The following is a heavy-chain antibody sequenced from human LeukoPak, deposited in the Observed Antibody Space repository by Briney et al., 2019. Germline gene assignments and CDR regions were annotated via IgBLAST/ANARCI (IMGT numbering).Heavy chain of an antibody. J-gene: IGHJ6*02. V-gene: IGHV3-30*03. Sequence: GGSLRLSCAASGFTFSSYGMHWVRQAPGKGLEWVAVISYDGSNKYYADSVKGRFTISRDNSKNTLYLQMNSLRAEDTAVYYCARVPLGVVVAATHYGMDVWGQGTTVTVSS. CDR1: GFTFSSYG. CDR3: ARVPLGVVVAATHYGMDV. CDR2: ISYDGSNK. D-gene: IGHD2-15*01.